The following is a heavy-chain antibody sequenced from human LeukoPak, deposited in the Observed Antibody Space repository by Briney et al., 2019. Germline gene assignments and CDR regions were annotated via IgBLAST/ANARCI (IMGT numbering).Heavy chain of an antibody. J-gene: IGHJ3*02. CDR2: IYYSGST. Sequence: PSETLSLTCTVSGGSISSYYWSWIRQPPGKGLEWIGYIYYSGSTNYNPSLKSRVTISVDTSKNQFSLKLSSVTAADTAVYYCAREPPGSDAFAIWGQGTMVTVSS. V-gene: IGHV4-59*01. D-gene: IGHD1-14*01. CDR1: GGSISSYY. CDR3: AREPPGSDAFAI.